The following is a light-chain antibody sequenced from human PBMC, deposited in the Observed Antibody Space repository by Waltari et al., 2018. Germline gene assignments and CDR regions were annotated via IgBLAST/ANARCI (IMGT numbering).Light chain of an antibody. CDR1: SLRRDY. Sequence: SSELTQDPAVSVALGQTVRITCQGDSLRRDYASWYQQRPGPAPILVLYGQDNRPSGIPDRFSGSTSGNTASLTITGAQAEDEADYYCLSRDTSSTRLFGGGTRLTV. J-gene: IGLJ2*01. CDR2: GQD. V-gene: IGLV3-19*01. CDR3: LSRDTSSTRL.